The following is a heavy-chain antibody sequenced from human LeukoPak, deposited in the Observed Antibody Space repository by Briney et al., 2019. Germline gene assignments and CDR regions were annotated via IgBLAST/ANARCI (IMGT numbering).Heavy chain of an antibody. CDR2: IYHSGST. Sequence: PSQTLSLTCAVSGGSISSGGYSWSWIRQPPGKGLEWIGYIYHSGSTYYNPSLKSRVTISVDRSKNQFSLKLSSVTAAHTAVYYCARAIFHGLYGDNYYFDYWGQGPLVTVSS. V-gene: IGHV4-30-2*01. J-gene: IGHJ4*02. D-gene: IGHD4-17*01. CDR3: ARAIFHGLYGDNYYFDY. CDR1: GGSISSGGYS.